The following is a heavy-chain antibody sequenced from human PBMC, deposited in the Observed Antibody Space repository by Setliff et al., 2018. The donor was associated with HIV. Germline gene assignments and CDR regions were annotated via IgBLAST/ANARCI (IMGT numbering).Heavy chain of an antibody. J-gene: IGHJ4*02. CDR2: ISHTGST. V-gene: IGHV4-59*01. CDR1: NGSINGYY. CDR3: ARVHLYDATAYYSSFES. Sequence: SETLSLTCSVSNGSINGYYWTWIRQPPGKGLEWIGYISHTGSTNFNPSLKSRVSMSVGLSKNQFSLHLASVTAADTAVYFCARVHLYDATAYYSSFESWGPGILVTVSS. D-gene: IGHD2-21*01.